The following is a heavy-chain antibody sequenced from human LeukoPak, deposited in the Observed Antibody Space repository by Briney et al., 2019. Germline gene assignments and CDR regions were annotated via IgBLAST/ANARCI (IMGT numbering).Heavy chain of an antibody. CDR1: SGSISSNY. V-gene: IGHV4-59*08. D-gene: IGHD2-15*01. J-gene: IGHJ4*02. CDR3: ARATPHYFDY. CDR2: IYYSGST. Sequence: SETLSLTCTVSSGSISSNYWSWIRQPPGKGLEWIWYIYYSGSTNYNPSLKSRVTISVDTSKNQFSLKLSSVTAADTAVYYCARATPHYFDYWGQGTLVTVSS.